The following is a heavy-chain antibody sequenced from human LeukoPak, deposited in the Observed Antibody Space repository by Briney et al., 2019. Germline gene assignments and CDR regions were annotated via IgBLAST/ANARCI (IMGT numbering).Heavy chain of an antibody. J-gene: IGHJ4*02. CDR3: AKTRGRGQVDRGTSGYINY. CDR1: GGSISNSDYY. D-gene: IGHD3-22*01. Sequence: SETLSLTCTVSGGSISNSDYYWDWIRQPPGKGLEWIERINYRGSTYYNPSLESRVTISVDTSKNQFSLRMSSVTAADTAVYYCAKTRGRGQVDRGTSGYINYWGQGTLVSVS. V-gene: IGHV4-39*01. CDR2: INYRGST.